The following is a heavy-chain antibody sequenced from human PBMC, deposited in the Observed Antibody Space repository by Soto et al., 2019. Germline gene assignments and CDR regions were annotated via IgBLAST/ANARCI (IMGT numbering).Heavy chain of an antibody. Sequence: DVQLVESGGDLVQPGGSLRLSCAASGFSFSSYWMTWVRQAPGKGLEWVANIKQDGREKYYVASVKGRFTISRDNGKNLLFLQMDSLTTDDTAVYYCPGDGVRNGAYNGWLDTWGQGTLVTVSS. CDR1: GFSFSSYW. J-gene: IGHJ5*02. CDR2: IKQDGREK. V-gene: IGHV3-7*03. CDR3: PGDGVRNGAYNGWLDT. D-gene: IGHD3-16*01.